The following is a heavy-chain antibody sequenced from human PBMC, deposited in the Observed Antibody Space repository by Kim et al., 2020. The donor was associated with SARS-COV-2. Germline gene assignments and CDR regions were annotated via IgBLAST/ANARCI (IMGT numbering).Heavy chain of an antibody. V-gene: IGHV4-39*02. Sequence: YNPSLKRRVTISVDRSKNRFSLKLRSVTAADTAMYDCARRTKRYSYGYFDYWSQGTLVTVSS. CDR3: ARRTKRYSYGYFDY. D-gene: IGHD5-18*01. J-gene: IGHJ4*02.